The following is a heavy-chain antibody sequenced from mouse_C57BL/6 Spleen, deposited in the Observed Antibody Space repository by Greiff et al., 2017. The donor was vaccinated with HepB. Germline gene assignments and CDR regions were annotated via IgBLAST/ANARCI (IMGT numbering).Heavy chain of an antibody. D-gene: IGHD1-1*01. CDR2: IYPRSGNT. CDR1: GYTFTSYG. Sequence: VKLVESGAELARPGASVKLSCKASGYTFTSYGISWVKQRTGQGLEWIGEIYPRSGNTYYNEKFKGKATLTADKSSSTAYMELRSLTSEDSAVYFCARKEDYYGSSYGAYWGQGTLVTVSA. CDR3: ARKEDYYGSSYGAY. V-gene: IGHV1-81*01. J-gene: IGHJ3*01.